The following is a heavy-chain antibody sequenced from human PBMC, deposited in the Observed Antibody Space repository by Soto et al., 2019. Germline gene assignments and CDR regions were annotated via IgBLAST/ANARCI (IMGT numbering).Heavy chain of an antibody. CDR3: ARDVGDYVEGYYFDY. J-gene: IGHJ4*02. CDR2: IWYDGSNK. CDR1: GFTFSSYG. V-gene: IGHV3-33*01. Sequence: GGSLRLSCAASGFTFSSYGMHWVRQAPGKGLEWVAVIWYDGSNKYYADSVKGRFTISRDNSKNTLYLQMNSLRAEDTAVYYCARDVGDYVEGYYFDYWGQGTLVTVSS. D-gene: IGHD4-17*01.